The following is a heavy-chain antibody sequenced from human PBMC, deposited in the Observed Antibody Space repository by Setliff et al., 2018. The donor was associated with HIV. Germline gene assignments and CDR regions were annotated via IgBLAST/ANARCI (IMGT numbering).Heavy chain of an antibody. V-gene: IGHV4-34*01. D-gene: IGHD2-2*01. J-gene: IGHJ4*02. CDR2: INHSGST. Sequence: SETLSLTCAVYGGSFSGYYWSWIRQPPGKGLEWIGEINHSGSTNYNPSLKSRVTISVDTSKNQFSLKLSSVTAADTAVYYCARVGYCSSTSCPLGYWGQGTRVTVSS. CDR3: ARVGYCSSTSCPLGY. CDR1: GGSFSGYY.